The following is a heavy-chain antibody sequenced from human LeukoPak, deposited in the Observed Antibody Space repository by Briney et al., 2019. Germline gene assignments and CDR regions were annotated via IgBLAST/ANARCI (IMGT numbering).Heavy chain of an antibody. CDR2: ISSSSNVI. CDR1: GFTFSTYG. D-gene: IGHD3-3*01. J-gene: IGHJ4*02. CDR3: ARGDPIYDFWSGGDY. Sequence: GGSLRLSCAASGFTFSTYGMHWVRQAPSKGLEWVSYISSSSNVIYYTDSVKGRFTISRDNARNLLSLQMNSLRAEDTAVYYCARGDPIYDFWSGGDYWGQGSLVTVSS. V-gene: IGHV3-48*01.